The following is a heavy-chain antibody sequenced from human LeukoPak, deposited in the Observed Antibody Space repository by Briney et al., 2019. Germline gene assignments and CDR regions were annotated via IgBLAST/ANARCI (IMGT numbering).Heavy chain of an antibody. CDR3: ARPPYYDSSGYYLY. CDR2: LYSGGTT. Sequence: GGSLRLSCAASGFTVSSHYMSWVRQAPGKGLEWVSVLYSGGTTYYADSVKGRFTISRDNSRNTMYLQMNSLRAEDTAVYYCARPPYYDSSGYYLYWGQGTLVTVSS. V-gene: IGHV3-66*04. J-gene: IGHJ4*02. CDR1: GFTVSSHY. D-gene: IGHD3-22*01.